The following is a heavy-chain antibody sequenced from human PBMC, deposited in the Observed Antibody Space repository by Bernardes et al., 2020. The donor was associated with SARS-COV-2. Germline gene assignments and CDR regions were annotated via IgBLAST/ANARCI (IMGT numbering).Heavy chain of an antibody. CDR3: TRVLEQQLVRDNWLDP. D-gene: IGHD6-13*01. CDR1: GFTFGDYA. CDR2: IRSKAYGGTT. V-gene: IGHV3-49*03. Sequence: GGSLRLSCTASGFTFGDYAMSWFRQAPGKGLEWVGFIRSKAYGGTTEYAASVKGRFTISRDDSKSIAYLQMNSLKTEDTAVYYCTRVLEQQLVRDNWLDPWGQGTLVTVSS. J-gene: IGHJ5*02.